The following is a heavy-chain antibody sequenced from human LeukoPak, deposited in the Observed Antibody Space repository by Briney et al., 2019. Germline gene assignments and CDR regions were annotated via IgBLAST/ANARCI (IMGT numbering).Heavy chain of an antibody. Sequence: KPSETLSLTCSVSGDSITSSSYYWAWSRQPPEKGLEWIGSIYYTGGTNYSPSLKSRVTISVDTSKNQFSLMLSSVTASDTAVYYCARHGGTRITLIEVYYFDSWGQGTLVTVPS. D-gene: IGHD1-7*01. CDR2: IYYTGGT. V-gene: IGHV4-39*01. CDR3: ARHGGTRITLIEVYYFDS. J-gene: IGHJ4*02. CDR1: GDSITSSSYY.